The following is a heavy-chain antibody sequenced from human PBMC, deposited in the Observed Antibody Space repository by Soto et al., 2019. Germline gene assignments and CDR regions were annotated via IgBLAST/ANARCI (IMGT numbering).Heavy chain of an antibody. V-gene: IGHV3-23*01. D-gene: IGHD3-9*01. J-gene: IGHJ6*02. CDR1: GFTFSSYA. CDR3: AKDFILLRYFDWQPGSMDD. Sequence: EVQLLESGGGLVQPGGSLILSCAASGFTFSSYAMSWVRQAPGKGLEWVSAISGSGGSTYYADSVKGRFTISRDNSKNTRYLQMNSLRDEDTAVYYCAKDFILLRYFDWQPGSMDDWGQGTTVTVSS. CDR2: ISGSGGST.